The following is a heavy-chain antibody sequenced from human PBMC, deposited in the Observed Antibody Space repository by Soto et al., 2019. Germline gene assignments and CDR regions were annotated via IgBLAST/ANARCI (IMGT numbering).Heavy chain of an antibody. CDR3: TRRRDWTAMDPLDY. D-gene: IGHD5-18*01. Sequence: EVPLVESGGGLVQPGGSLKLSCAASGFTFSDSAMHWVRQASGKGLEWVGRIRGKVNSYATVYAASLKGRFTISRDDSMNTTYLQMNSLKTEDTAVYYCTRRRDWTAMDPLDYWGQGTLVTVSS. CDR2: IRGKVNSYAT. V-gene: IGHV3-73*02. J-gene: IGHJ4*02. CDR1: GFTFSDSA.